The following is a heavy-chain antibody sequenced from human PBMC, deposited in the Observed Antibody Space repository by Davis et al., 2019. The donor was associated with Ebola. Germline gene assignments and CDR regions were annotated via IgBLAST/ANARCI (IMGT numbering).Heavy chain of an antibody. Sequence: PGGSLRLSCAASGFSFSYYGMHWVRQAPGKGLEWVAFIMYDGNSKYYADPVKGRFTISRDNSKNTLYLQMNSLRAEDTAVYYCAKVLAHYYDGTGDDYWGQGTLVTVSS. CDR2: IMYDGNSK. D-gene: IGHD3-22*01. V-gene: IGHV3-30*02. J-gene: IGHJ4*02. CDR1: GFSFSYYG. CDR3: AKVLAHYYDGTGDDY.